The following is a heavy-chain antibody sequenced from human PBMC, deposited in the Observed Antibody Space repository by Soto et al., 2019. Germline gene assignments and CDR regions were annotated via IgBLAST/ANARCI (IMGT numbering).Heavy chain of an antibody. CDR2: INHSGST. D-gene: IGHD7-27*01. CDR1: GGSFSGYY. CDR3: ARGWGRIFDY. Sequence: QVQLQQWGAGLLKPSETLSLTCAVYGGSFSGYYWNWIRQPPGKGLEWIGEINHSGSTNYNPSLKGRVNISVDTSKNQFSLKLSSVTAADTAVYYCARGWGRIFDYWGQGTLVTVSS. J-gene: IGHJ4*02. V-gene: IGHV4-34*01.